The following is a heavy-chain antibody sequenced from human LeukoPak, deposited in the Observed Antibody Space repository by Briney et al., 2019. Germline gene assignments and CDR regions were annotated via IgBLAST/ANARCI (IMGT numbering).Heavy chain of an antibody. CDR2: ISGSGGST. Sequence: PGGSLRLSCAASGFTFSSYAMSWVRQAPGKGLEWVSAISGSGGSTYYADSVKGRFTISRDDSKNTLYLQMNSLRAGDTAVYYCAKDPYYFGSGSYPHPYWFDPWGQGTLVTVSS. CDR1: GFTFSSYA. J-gene: IGHJ5*02. CDR3: AKDPYYFGSGSYPHPYWFDP. V-gene: IGHV3-23*01. D-gene: IGHD3-10*01.